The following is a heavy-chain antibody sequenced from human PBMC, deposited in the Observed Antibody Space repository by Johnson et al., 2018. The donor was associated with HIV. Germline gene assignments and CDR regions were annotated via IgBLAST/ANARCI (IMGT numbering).Heavy chain of an antibody. J-gene: IGHJ3*02. CDR1: EFTFSSYG. CDR2: TSYDGSNK. D-gene: IGHD1-14*01. CDR3: AKGGYNGKFDGLDI. V-gene: IGHV3-30*18. Sequence: QVQLVESGGGVVQPGRSLRLSCAASEFTFSSYGMHWVRQAPGKGLEWVAVTSYDGSNKYYADSVKGRFTNSRDNSKNTLYLQMNSLRAEDTAVYYCAKGGYNGKFDGLDIWGQGTMVTVSS.